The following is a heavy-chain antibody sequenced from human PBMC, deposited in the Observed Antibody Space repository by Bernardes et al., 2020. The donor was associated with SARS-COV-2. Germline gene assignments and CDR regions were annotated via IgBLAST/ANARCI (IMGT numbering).Heavy chain of an antibody. D-gene: IGHD6-13*01. CDR3: ARHSSRIYYYYGMEV. CDR1: GGSISSSRYY. J-gene: IGHJ6*02. V-gene: IGHV4-39*01. CDR2: IYYSGST. Sequence: SETLSLTCTVSGGSISSSRYYWGWIRQPPGKGLEWIGSIYYSGSTYYNPSLKSRVTISVDTSKNQFSLKLRSVTAADTAVYYCARHSSRIYYYYGMEVWGQGTTVTGSS.